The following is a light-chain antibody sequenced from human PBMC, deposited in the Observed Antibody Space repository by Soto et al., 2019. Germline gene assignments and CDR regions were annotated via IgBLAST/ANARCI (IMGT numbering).Light chain of an antibody. Sequence: LTQPASVSGSPGQSITISCTGTSSDVGGYDHVSWYQQHPGKAPKLIIYDVTVRPSGISPRFSGSKSDNTASLAVSGLQPEDEADYYCSSYTNKDTLLFGGGTRSPS. CDR2: DVT. V-gene: IGLV2-14*03. CDR3: SSYTNKDTLL. CDR1: SSDVGGYDH. J-gene: IGLJ3*02.